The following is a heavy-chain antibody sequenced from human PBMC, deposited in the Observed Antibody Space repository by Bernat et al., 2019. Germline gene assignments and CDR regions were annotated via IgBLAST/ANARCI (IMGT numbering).Heavy chain of an antibody. CDR2: ISSSSSYI. V-gene: IGHV3-21*01. J-gene: IGHJ6*02. CDR1: GFTFSSYS. Sequence: EVQLVESGGGLVKPGGSLRLSCAASGFTFSSYSMNWVRQAPGKGLEWVSSISSSSSYIYYADSVKGRFTISRGNAKNSLYLQMNSLRAEDTAVYYWARNPRAYGDYGRSRYGMDVWGQGTTVTVSS. CDR3: ARNPRAYGDYGRSRYGMDV. D-gene: IGHD4-17*01.